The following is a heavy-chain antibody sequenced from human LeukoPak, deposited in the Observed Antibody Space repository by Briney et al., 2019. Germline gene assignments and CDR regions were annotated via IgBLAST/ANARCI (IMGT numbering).Heavy chain of an antibody. V-gene: IGHV3-30*18. J-gene: IGHJ4*02. CDR2: ISYDGSNK. CDR3: AKDLHGSGSY. D-gene: IGHD3-10*01. Sequence: GGSLRLSCAASGFTFSSYGMHWVRQAPGKGLEWVAVISYDGSNKYYADSVKGRFTISRDNSKNTLYLQMNSLRAEDTAVYYCAKDLHGSGSYWGQGTLVTVSS. CDR1: GFTFSSYG.